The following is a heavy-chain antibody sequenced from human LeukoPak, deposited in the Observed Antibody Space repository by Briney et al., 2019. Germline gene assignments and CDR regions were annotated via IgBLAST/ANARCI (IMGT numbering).Heavy chain of an antibody. J-gene: IGHJ4*02. CDR1: GVSITSTY. V-gene: IGHV4-59*08. CDR2: IHYSGDI. CDR3: ARLDYSSGYYFDY. D-gene: IGHD6-19*01. Sequence: SETLSLTCTVSGVSITSTYWSWIRQPPGKGLEWIGYIHYSGDIDYNPSLKSRVTISVDTSKNQFSLKLSSVTAADTAVYYCARLDYSSGYYFDYWGQGTLVTVSS.